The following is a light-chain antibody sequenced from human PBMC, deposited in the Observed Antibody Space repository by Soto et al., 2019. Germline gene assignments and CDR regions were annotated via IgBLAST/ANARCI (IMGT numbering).Light chain of an antibody. CDR1: QGVTTN. V-gene: IGKV3-15*01. J-gene: IGKJ5*01. Sequence: EIVMTQSPGTLSVSPGERATLSCRAGQGVTTNFAWYQQKSGQSPRLLIYDVSIRATGVPARFSGTGSETDFTLTISGLQSEDSAVYFCQQYNNWPSFGQGTRLENK. CDR3: QQYNNWPS. CDR2: DVS.